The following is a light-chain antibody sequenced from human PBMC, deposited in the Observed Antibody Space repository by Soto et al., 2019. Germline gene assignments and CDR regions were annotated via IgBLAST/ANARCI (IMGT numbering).Light chain of an antibody. V-gene: IGKV3-15*01. Sequence: EIGMTESQATLSVSPGERATLSCRASQSVSNNLAWYQKKPGQAPRLLIYGASTRATGIPATISGGRSGTEFTLTITSLQSEDFAVYYCQQYNNWWTFGQGTRVEIK. J-gene: IGKJ1*01. CDR2: GAS. CDR3: QQYNNWWT. CDR1: QSVSNN.